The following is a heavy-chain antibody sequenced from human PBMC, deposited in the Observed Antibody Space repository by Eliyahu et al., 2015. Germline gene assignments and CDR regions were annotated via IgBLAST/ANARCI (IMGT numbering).Heavy chain of an antibody. J-gene: IGHJ4*02. Sequence: QLQLQESGPGLVKXSETLSLTCTXSGGSXXSSSYYWGWXRQPPGKGLEWIGSIYYSGSTYYNPSLKSRVTISVDTSKNQFSLKLSSVTAADKAVYYCASMVTGTIWGQGTLVTVSS. CDR2: IYYSGST. CDR3: ASMVTGTI. CDR1: GGSXXSSSYY. D-gene: IGHD1-7*01. V-gene: IGHV4-39*01.